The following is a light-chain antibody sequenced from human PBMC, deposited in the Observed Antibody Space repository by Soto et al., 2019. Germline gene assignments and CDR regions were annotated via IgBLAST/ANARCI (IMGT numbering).Light chain of an antibody. V-gene: IGKV3D-15*01. J-gene: IGKJ5*01. CDR2: DAS. CDR1: QSVSSSY. Sequence: IVLTQSPGTLSLSPWERATLSCRASQSVSSSYLAWYQQKPGQAPRLLIYDASNRATGIPARFSGSGSGTEFTLTISSLQSEDFAVYYCQQYNNWPPITFGQGTRLEIK. CDR3: QQYNNWPPIT.